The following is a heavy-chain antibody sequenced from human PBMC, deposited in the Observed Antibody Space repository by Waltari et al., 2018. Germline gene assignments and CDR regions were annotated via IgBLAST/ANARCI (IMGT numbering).Heavy chain of an antibody. J-gene: IGHJ4*02. Sequence: EVQLVESGGGLVKPGGSLRLSCAASGFTFSSYSMNWVRQAPGKGLGWFSSISSSSSYIYYADSVKGRFTISRDNAKNSLYLQMNSLRAEDTAVYYCARESWTGRGAGDYWGQGTLVTVSS. CDR3: ARESWTGRGAGDY. D-gene: IGHD1-26*01. CDR1: GFTFSSYS. V-gene: IGHV3-21*01. CDR2: ISSSSSYI.